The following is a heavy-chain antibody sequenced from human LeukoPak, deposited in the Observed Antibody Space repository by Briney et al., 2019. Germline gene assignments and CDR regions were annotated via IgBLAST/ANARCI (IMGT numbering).Heavy chain of an antibody. CDR1: GGTLIRYG. V-gene: IGHV1-18*01. CDR3: ARVFLDPYYYMDV. J-gene: IGHJ6*03. Sequence: ASVKVSCKASGGTLIRYGVSWVGQAPGKGVEGRGWIASYNLKTDYAQNLRGRGTLTIDISTSTAYIELRSLRSDDTAVHYCARVFLDPYYYMDVWAKGTTVTVSS. CDR2: IASYNLKT. D-gene: IGHD3/OR15-3a*01.